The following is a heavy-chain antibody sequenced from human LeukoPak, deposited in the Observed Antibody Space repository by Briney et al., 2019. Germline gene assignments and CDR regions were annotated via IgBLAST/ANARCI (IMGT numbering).Heavy chain of an antibody. CDR3: ARDRGEFDY. V-gene: IGHV3-33*01. Sequence: GGSLRLSCAASGFTFSSYGMHWVRQAPGKGLEWVAVIWYDGSNKYYADSVKGRFTSSRDNSKNTLYLQMNSLRAEDTALYYCARDRGEFDYWGQGTLVTVSS. CDR2: IWYDGSNK. CDR1: GFTFSSYG. J-gene: IGHJ4*02. D-gene: IGHD3-16*01.